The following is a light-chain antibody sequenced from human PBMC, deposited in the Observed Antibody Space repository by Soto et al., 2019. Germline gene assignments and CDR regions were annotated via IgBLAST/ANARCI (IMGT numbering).Light chain of an antibody. CDR2: EVS. CDR3: SSYTSSSIV. J-gene: IGLJ1*01. Sequence: QSVLTQPASVSGSPGQSITISCTGTSSDVGGYNYVSWYQQHPGKAPKLMIYEVSNRPSGVSNRFSGSKSGNTASLTISGLQDEDEADSYCSSYTSSSIVFGTGTKVTVL. CDR1: SSDVGGYNY. V-gene: IGLV2-14*01.